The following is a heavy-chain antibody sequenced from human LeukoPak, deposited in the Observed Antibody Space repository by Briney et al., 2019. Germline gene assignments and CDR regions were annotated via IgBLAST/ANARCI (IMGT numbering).Heavy chain of an antibody. CDR1: GFTFSSFW. V-gene: IGHV3-7*01. D-gene: IGHD5-12*01. Sequence: PGGSLRLSCAASGFTFSSFWMTWVRQAPGKGLEWVANINQGGSEKYYVDSVKGRFTISRDNAKNSVYLQMNGLRAEDTAVYYCARDGGVSGYDLLDYWGQGTLVTVSS. CDR2: INQGGSEK. CDR3: ARDGGVSGYDLLDY. J-gene: IGHJ4*02.